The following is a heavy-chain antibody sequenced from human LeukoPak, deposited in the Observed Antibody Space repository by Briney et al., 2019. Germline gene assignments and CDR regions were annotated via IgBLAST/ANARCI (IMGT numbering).Heavy chain of an antibody. D-gene: IGHD6-13*01. V-gene: IGHV1-69*05. CDR1: GGTFSSYA. J-gene: IGHJ5*02. CDR2: IFPIFGTA. CDR3: ARDYIAAAGRSWFDP. Sequence: SVKVSCKASGGTFSSYAISWVRQAPGQGLEWMGRIFPIFGTANYAQKFQGRVTITTDESTSTAYMELSSLRSEDTAVYYCARDYIAAAGRSWFDPWGQGTLVTVSS.